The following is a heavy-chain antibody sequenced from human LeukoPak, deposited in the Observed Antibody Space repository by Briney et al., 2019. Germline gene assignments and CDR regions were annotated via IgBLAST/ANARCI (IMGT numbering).Heavy chain of an antibody. CDR3: ASSSSGSYYYMDV. Sequence: KPSETLSLTCTVSGGSISSSSYYWGWIRQPPGKGLEWIGSIYTTGSTNYNPSLKSRVTISVDTSKNQFSLKLGSVTAADTAVYFCASSSSGSYYYMDVWGKGTTVTVSS. CDR2: IYTTGST. J-gene: IGHJ6*03. CDR1: GGSISSSSYY. V-gene: IGHV4-39*07. D-gene: IGHD3-10*01.